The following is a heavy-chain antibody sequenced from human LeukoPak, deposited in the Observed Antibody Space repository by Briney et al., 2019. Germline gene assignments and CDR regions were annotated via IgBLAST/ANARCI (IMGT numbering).Heavy chain of an antibody. V-gene: IGHV3-13*01. J-gene: IGHJ4*02. Sequence: GGSLRLSCAASGFTFSNYDMHWVRQATGKGLEWVSAIGTAGDTYYSGSVKGRFTISRENAKNSLYLQMNSLKAGDTAVYYCARGGWFGELLRPFDYWGQGSLVTVSS. D-gene: IGHD3-10*01. CDR1: GFTFSNYD. CDR2: IGTAGDT. CDR3: ARGGWFGELLRPFDY.